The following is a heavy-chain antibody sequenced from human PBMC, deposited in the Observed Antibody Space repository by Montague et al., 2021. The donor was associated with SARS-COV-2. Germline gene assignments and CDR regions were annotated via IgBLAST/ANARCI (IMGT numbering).Heavy chain of an antibody. CDR2: ADSTGST. CDR1: GASVSTFY. D-gene: IGHD3-9*01. CDR3: AGTRGSGYIFHPLDF. Sequence: SETLSLTCRVSGASVSTFYWNWIRQPPGKGLEWVGYADSTGSTSYNPSLNSRVTISLDTSSNQFSLRLGSVTAADTAIYYCAGTRGSGYIFHPLDFWSQGTLVTVSS. V-gene: IGHV4-4*08. J-gene: IGHJ4*03.